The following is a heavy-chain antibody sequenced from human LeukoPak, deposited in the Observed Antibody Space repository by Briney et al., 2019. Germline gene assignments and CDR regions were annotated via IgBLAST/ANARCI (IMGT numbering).Heavy chain of an antibody. CDR1: GFTFSSYG. Sequence: GGSLRLSCAASGFTFSSYGMSWVRQAPGKGLEWVSVISGSGGATYYADSVKGRFTISRDNSKNTLYLQMNSLRAEDTAVYYCAKDGVATITFDYWGQGTLVTVSS. CDR2: ISGSGGAT. CDR3: AKDGVATITFDY. D-gene: IGHD5-12*01. V-gene: IGHV3-23*01. J-gene: IGHJ4*02.